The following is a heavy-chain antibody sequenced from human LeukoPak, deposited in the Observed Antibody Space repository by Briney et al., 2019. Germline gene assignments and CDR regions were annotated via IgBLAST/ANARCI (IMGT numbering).Heavy chain of an antibody. CDR1: GYTFTGYY. Sequence: GASVKVSCKAPGYTFTGYYMHWVRQAPGQGLEWMGWINPNSGGTNYAQKFQGRVTMTRDTSISTAYMELSRLRSDDTAVYYCARDIAAREALDYWGQGTLVTVSS. D-gene: IGHD6-6*01. V-gene: IGHV1-2*02. CDR2: INPNSGGT. J-gene: IGHJ4*02. CDR3: ARDIAAREALDY.